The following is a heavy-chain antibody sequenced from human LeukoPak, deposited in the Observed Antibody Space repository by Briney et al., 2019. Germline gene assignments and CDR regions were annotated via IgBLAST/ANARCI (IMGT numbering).Heavy chain of an antibody. CDR2: IYSSGST. J-gene: IGHJ4*02. D-gene: IGHD3-16*02. CDR3: ARENPSYDYVWGSYRLFDY. V-gene: IGHV4-4*07. CDR1: GDSISTYY. Sequence: SETLSLTCTVSGDSISTYYWSWIRQPAGKGLEWIGRIYSSGSTNYNPSLKSRVTMSVDTSKNQFSLKLSSVTAADTAVYYCARENPSYDYVWGSYRLFDYWGQGTLVTVSS.